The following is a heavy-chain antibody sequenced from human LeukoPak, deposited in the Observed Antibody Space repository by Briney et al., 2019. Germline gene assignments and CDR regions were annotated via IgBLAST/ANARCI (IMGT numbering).Heavy chain of an antibody. CDR1: GGSISSGGYY. CDR3: ARESPYYGSGSRDNWFDP. CDR2: IYYSGST. J-gene: IGHJ5*02. D-gene: IGHD3-10*01. V-gene: IGHV4-31*03. Sequence: SQTLSLTCTVSGGSISSGGYYWNWIRQHPGKGLEWIGHIYYSGSTYYNPSLKSRITISVDTSKGQFSLKLSSVTAADTAVYYCARESPYYGSGSRDNWFDPWGQGTLVTVSS.